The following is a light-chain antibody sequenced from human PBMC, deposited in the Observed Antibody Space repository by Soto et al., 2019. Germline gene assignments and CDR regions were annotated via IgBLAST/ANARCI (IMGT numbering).Light chain of an antibody. J-gene: IGKJ1*01. CDR1: QSVSSSY. V-gene: IGKV3-20*01. CDR2: GAS. Sequence: EIVFTQSPGTLSLSPGERATPSCRASQSVSSSYLAWYQQKPGQAPRLLIYGASSRATGIPDKFSGSGSGTDFTLTIRRLEPEDFAVYYCQQYGTSPSWTFGQGTKVDIK. CDR3: QQYGTSPSWT.